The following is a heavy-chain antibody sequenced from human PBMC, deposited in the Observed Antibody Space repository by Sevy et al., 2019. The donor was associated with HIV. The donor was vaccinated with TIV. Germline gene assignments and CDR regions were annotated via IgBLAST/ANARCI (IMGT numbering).Heavy chain of an antibody. Sequence: GGYLRLSCAASGFTFSSYSMNWVRQAPGKGLEWVSYISSSSSTIYYADSVKGRFTISRDNAKNSLYLQMNSLRDEDMAVYYCARDRLRFLEWYFDLWGRGTLVTVSS. CDR3: ARDRLRFLEWYFDL. J-gene: IGHJ2*01. V-gene: IGHV3-48*02. CDR1: GFTFSSYS. CDR2: ISSSSSTI. D-gene: IGHD3-3*01.